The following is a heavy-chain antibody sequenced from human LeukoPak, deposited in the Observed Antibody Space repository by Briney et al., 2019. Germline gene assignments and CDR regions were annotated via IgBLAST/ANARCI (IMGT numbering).Heavy chain of an antibody. CDR2: ISYDGSNK. Sequence: PGGSLRLSCAASGFTFSSYAMHWVRQAPGKGLEWVAVISYDGSNKYYADSVKGRFTISRDNAKNSLYLQMNSLRAEDTAVYYCARDSNLLRLGTFDYWGQGTLVTVSS. CDR1: GFTFSSYA. CDR3: ARDSNLLRLGTFDY. D-gene: IGHD1-14*01. J-gene: IGHJ4*02. V-gene: IGHV3-30-3*01.